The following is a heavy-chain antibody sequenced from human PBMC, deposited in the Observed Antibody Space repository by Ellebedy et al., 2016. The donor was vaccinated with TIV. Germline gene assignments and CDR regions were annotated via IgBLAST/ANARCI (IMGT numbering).Heavy chain of an antibody. Sequence: SETLSLTCTASGGSISSSSYYWDWIRQPPGKGLEWIGTIYYSGDTHYNPSLKSRVTIYVDTSKDQFSLKLSSVTAADTAVYYCARHGPQWFDAFDLWGQGTLVTVSS. J-gene: IGHJ3*01. CDR2: IYYSGDT. CDR1: GGSISSSSYY. D-gene: IGHD3-22*01. V-gene: IGHV4-39*01. CDR3: ARHGPQWFDAFDL.